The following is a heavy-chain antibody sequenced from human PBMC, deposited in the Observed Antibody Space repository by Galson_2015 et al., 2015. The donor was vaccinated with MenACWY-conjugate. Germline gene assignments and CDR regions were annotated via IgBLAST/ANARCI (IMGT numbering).Heavy chain of an antibody. Sequence: SLRLSCAASGFTLDSYRMSWVRQAPGKGLEWVTNINRDGGCTYYASSVKGRFTISKDNAENPLYLQMNSLRAEDTAIYYCARITHDGLDYWGQGTLVTVSS. CDR3: ARITHDGLDY. CDR1: GFTLDSYR. V-gene: IGHV3-7*01. CDR2: INRDGGCT. D-gene: IGHD1-20*01. J-gene: IGHJ4*02.